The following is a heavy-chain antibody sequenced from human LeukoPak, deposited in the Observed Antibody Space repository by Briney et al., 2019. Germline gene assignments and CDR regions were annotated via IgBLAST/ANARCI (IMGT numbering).Heavy chain of an antibody. CDR3: ARVTNIRMGVGYNYYYYMDV. Sequence: SETLSLTCTVSGYSISSGYYWGWIRQPPGKGLEWIGSMYHSGSTYYNPSLKSRVTISIDTSKNQFSLKLSSVTAADTAMYYCARVTNIRMGVGYNYYYYMDVWGKGTTVTVSS. D-gene: IGHD2-8*01. CDR1: GYSISSGYY. J-gene: IGHJ6*03. V-gene: IGHV4-38-2*02. CDR2: MYHSGST.